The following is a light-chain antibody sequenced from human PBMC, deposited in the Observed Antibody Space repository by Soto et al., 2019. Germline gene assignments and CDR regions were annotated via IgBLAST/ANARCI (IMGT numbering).Light chain of an antibody. J-gene: IGLJ1*01. CDR3: SSYAGSAVFV. CDR2: EVS. CDR1: SSDVGADNY. V-gene: IGLV2-8*01. Sequence: QSALTQPPSASGSPGQSVAISCTGTSSDVGADNYVAWYQQHPGKVPKLMIYEVSKRPSGVPARFSGSKSGSTASLTVSGLQADDEADYYCSSYAGSAVFVFGTGPKVTVL.